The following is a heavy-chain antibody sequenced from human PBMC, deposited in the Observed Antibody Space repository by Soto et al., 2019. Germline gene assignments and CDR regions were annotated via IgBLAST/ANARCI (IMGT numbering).Heavy chain of an antibody. Sequence: GGSLRLSCAASGFTFSSYAMSWVRQAPGKGLEWVSAISGSGGSTYYADSVKGRFTISRDNSKNTLYLQMNSLRAEDTAVYYCAKGDYDSSGDFYPDYYYGMDVWGQGTTVTVSS. V-gene: IGHV3-23*01. CDR3: AKGDYDSSGDFYPDYYYGMDV. CDR1: GFTFSSYA. CDR2: ISGSGGST. D-gene: IGHD3-22*01. J-gene: IGHJ6*02.